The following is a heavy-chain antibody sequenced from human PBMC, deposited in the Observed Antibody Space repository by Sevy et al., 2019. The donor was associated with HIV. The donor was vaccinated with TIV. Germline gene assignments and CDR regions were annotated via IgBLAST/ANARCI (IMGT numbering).Heavy chain of an antibody. CDR2: ISSRGSTE. CDR1: GFTFSDYH. D-gene: IGHD2-21*02. Sequence: GGSLRLSCEASGFTFSDYHMTWIRQAPGKGLEWVAYISSRGSTEHYADSVKGRFTISRDNVKNSLNLQMDSLRGEDTAVYYCARGADYYFDSWGQGSLVTVSS. V-gene: IGHV3-11*01. CDR3: ARGADYYFDS. J-gene: IGHJ4*02.